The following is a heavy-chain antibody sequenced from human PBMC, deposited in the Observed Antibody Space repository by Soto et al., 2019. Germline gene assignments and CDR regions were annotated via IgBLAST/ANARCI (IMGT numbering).Heavy chain of an antibody. CDR1: GLSFSSDS. CDR2: ISGSSSYI. V-gene: IGHV3-21*01. D-gene: IGHD2-15*01. CDR3: ARGLGYCNVGSCSGAFDM. Sequence: EVQLVESGGGLVKHGGSLRLSCTASGLSFSSDSMNWVRQAPGKGLEWVSSISGSSSYIYYADSVKGRFTISRDNAKNSVYLQRNSLRAEDTAVYYCARGLGYCNVGSCSGAFDMWGQGTMVTVSS. J-gene: IGHJ3*02.